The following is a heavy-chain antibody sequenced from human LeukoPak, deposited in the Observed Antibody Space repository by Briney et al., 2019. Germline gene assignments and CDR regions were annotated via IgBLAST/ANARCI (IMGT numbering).Heavy chain of an antibody. J-gene: IGHJ4*02. Sequence: SETLSLTCAVYGGSFSALHWNWIRQSPAKGLEWLGEMKQSGTPRYNPSLQSRVTISVDKSKKQFSLNVRSVTAADTAVYYCASRPFLYGFRTYFDNWAQGTLVTVSS. CDR1: GGSFSALH. V-gene: IGHV4-34*01. CDR2: MKQSGTP. D-gene: IGHD3-10*01. CDR3: ASRPFLYGFRTYFDN.